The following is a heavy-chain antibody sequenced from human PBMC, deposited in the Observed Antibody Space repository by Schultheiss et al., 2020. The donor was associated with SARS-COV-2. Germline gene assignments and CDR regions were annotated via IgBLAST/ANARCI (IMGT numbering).Heavy chain of an antibody. D-gene: IGHD2-2*01. CDR1: GGSFSGYY. CDR3: ARIRVRCGSASCHHYYYYGMDA. J-gene: IGHJ6*02. Sequence: SETLSLTCAVYGGSFSGYYWSWIRQPAGKGLEWIGRIYTSGSTYYNPSLKSRVTISVDTSKNQFSLKLSSVTAADTAVYYCARIRVRCGSASCHHYYYYGMDAWGQGTTVTVSS. V-gene: IGHV4-59*10. CDR2: IYTSGST.